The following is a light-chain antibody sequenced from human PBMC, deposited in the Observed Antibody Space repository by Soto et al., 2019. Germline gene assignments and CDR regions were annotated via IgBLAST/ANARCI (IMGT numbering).Light chain of an antibody. Sequence: QSALTQPASVSGSPGQSITISCTGTSSDVGGYNYVSWYQQHPRKTPKLIIYEVSNRPSGISNRFSGSKSGNTASLTISGLQAEDEADYYCSSYTSSSTRVFGRGTKLTVL. V-gene: IGLV2-14*01. CDR3: SSYTSSSTRV. CDR2: EVS. J-gene: IGLJ2*01. CDR1: SSDVGGYNY.